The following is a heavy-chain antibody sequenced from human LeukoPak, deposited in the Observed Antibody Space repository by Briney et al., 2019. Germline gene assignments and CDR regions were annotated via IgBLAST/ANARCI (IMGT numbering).Heavy chain of an antibody. V-gene: IGHV1-2*02. J-gene: IGHJ4*02. Sequence: ASVKVSCKASGYTFTGYYMHWVRQAPGQGLERMGWINPNSGGTSYAQKFQGRVTMTRDTSISTAYMELSRLRSDDTAVYYCARSSSKWLVPDYWGQGTLVTVSS. D-gene: IGHD6-19*01. CDR3: ARSSSKWLVPDY. CDR2: INPNSGGT. CDR1: GYTFTGYY.